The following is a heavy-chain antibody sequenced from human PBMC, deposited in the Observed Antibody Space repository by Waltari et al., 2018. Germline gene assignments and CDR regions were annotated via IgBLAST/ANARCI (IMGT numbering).Heavy chain of an antibody. CDR1: GYSFTSYW. CDR3: ALTQLPIHYYYGMDV. J-gene: IGHJ6*02. D-gene: IGHD2-2*01. Sequence: EVQLVQSGAEVKKPGESLKISCKGSGYSFTSYWIGWVRQMPGKGLEWMGFIYPGDSDTRYSPSFQGQVTISADKSISTAYLQVSSLKASDTAMYYCALTQLPIHYYYGMDVWGQGTTVTVSS. CDR2: IYPGDSDT. V-gene: IGHV5-51*01.